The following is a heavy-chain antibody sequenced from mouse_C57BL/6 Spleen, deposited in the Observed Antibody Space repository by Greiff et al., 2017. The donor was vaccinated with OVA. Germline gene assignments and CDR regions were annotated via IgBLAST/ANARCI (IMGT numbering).Heavy chain of an antibody. CDR1: GFTFSSYA. D-gene: IGHD2-5*01. V-gene: IGHV5-4*01. CDR3: ARDVYSNYAMDY. Sequence: EVQLVESGGGLVKPGGSLKLSCAASGFTFSSYAMSWVRQTPEKRLEWVATISDGGSYTYYPDNVKGRFTISRDNAKNNLYLQMSHLKSEDTAMYYCARDVYSNYAMDYWGQGTSVTVSS. J-gene: IGHJ4*01. CDR2: ISDGGSYT.